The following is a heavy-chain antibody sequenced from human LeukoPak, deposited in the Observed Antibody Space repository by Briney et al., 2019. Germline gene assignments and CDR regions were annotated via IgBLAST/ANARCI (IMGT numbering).Heavy chain of an antibody. CDR1: GFTFSSYA. J-gene: IGHJ4*02. Sequence: RGSLRLSCAASGFTFSSYAMSWVRQAPGKGLEWVSAISGSGGSTYYADSVKGRFTISRDNSKNTLYLQMNSLRAEDTAVYYCAKGERITIFGVVTHVDYWGQGTLVTVSS. D-gene: IGHD3-3*01. V-gene: IGHV3-23*01. CDR3: AKGERITIFGVVTHVDY. CDR2: ISGSGGST.